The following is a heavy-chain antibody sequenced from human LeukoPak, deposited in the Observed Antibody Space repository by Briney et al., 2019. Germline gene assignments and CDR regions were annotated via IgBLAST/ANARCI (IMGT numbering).Heavy chain of an antibody. CDR1: GYTFPSCA. V-gene: IGHV1-18*01. CDR2: LSAYNGNT. Sequence: ASVKVSSKASGYTFPSCAMNWVRPAPGQGLEWMGWLSAYNGNTNYAQKLQGRVTMTTDTSTSTAYMELRSLRSDDTAVYYCARDCSSTSCYGGEDYWGQGTLVTVSS. D-gene: IGHD2-2*01. CDR3: ARDCSSTSCYGGEDY. J-gene: IGHJ4*02.